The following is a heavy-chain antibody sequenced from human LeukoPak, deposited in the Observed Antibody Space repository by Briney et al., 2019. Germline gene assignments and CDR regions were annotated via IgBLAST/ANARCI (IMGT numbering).Heavy chain of an antibody. CDR2: ISYDGSNK. CDR3: ARDYYDSSGYYYFDY. D-gene: IGHD3-22*01. V-gene: IGHV3-30-3*01. J-gene: IGHJ4*02. Sequence: PGRSLRLSCAATGFTFNSYAMHWVRQAPGKGLEWVAVISYDGSNKYYADSVKGRFTISRDNSKNTLYLQMNSLRAEDTAVYYCARDYYDSSGYYYFDYWGQGTLVTVSS. CDR1: GFTFNSYA.